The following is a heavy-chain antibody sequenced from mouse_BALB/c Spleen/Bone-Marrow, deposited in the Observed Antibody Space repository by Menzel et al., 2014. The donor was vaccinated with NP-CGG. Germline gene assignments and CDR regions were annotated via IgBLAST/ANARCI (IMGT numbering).Heavy chain of an antibody. Sequence: VQLQQSGPELVKPGASMKISCKASGYSFTGYTMNWVKQSHGKNLEWIGLINPYNGGTNYNQKFKGKATLTVDKSSSTAYMELLSLTSEDSAVYYCARDYYGFSYGFAYWGRGTLVTVSA. D-gene: IGHD1-1*01. CDR1: GYSFTGYT. CDR2: INPYNGGT. J-gene: IGHJ3*01. V-gene: IGHV1-18*01. CDR3: ARDYYGFSYGFAY.